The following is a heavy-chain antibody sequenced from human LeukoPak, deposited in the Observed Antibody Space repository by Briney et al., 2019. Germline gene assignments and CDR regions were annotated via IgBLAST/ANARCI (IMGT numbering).Heavy chain of an antibody. CDR2: IWYDGSNQ. V-gene: IGHV3-33*01. CDR1: GFTFTSYG. CDR3: ARDRSTRYFDY. J-gene: IGHJ4*02. D-gene: IGHD1-1*01. Sequence: PGGSLRLSCAASGFTFTSYGMHWIRQVPGKGLEWVAVIWYDGSNQNYADSVKGRFTISRDNSKNTLYLQMNSLRDEDTAVYYCARDRSTRYFDYWGQGTLVTVSS.